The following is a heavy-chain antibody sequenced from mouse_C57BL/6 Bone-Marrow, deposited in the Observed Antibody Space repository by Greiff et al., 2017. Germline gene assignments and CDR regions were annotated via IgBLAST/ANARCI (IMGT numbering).Heavy chain of an antibody. V-gene: IGHV1S132*01. CDR3: AREDITTYSMDY. J-gene: IGHJ4*01. D-gene: IGHD1-1*01. Sequence: VQLQQSGAELVRPGTSVKLSCKTSGYIFTSYWIHWVKQRSGQGLECIARIYPGTGSTYYNEKFKGKATLTADKSSSSAYMQLSSLTSEDSAVYFCAREDITTYSMDYWCQGTSVTVSS. CDR2: IYPGTGST. CDR1: GYIFTSYW.